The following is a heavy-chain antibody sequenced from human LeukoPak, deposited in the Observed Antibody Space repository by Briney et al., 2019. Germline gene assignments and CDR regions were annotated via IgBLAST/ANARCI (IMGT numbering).Heavy chain of an antibody. D-gene: IGHD2-2*01. J-gene: IGHJ5*02. CDR1: GFIFSNYG. CDR2: IRNDGSMK. CDR3: AKSDIIVVSDAKGNWFDP. V-gene: IGHV3-30*02. Sequence: GGSLRLSCAASGFIFSNYGMHWVRQTPAKGLEWVAFIRNDGSMKYYADSVKGRFTISRDNSKNTLYLQMNNLRTEDMAVYYCAKSDIIVVSDAKGNWFDPWGQGSLVSVSS.